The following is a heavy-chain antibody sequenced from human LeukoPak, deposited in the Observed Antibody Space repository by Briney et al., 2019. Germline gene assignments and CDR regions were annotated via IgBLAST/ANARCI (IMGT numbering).Heavy chain of an antibody. D-gene: IGHD6-13*01. V-gene: IGHV3-23*01. CDR2: ISGSGGST. CDR3: AKEGIAAAGRDGMDV. J-gene: IGHJ6*04. CDR1: GFTFSSYG. Sequence: GGSLRLSCAASGFTFSSYGTSWVRQAPGKGLEWVSAISGSGGSTYYADSVKGRFTISRDNSKNTLYLQMNSLRAEDTAVYYCAKEGIAAAGRDGMDVWGKGTTVTISS.